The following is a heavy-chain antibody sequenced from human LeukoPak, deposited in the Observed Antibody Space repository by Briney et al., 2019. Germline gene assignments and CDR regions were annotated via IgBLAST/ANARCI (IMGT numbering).Heavy chain of an antibody. D-gene: IGHD3-10*01. Sequence: GASVKVSCKASGGTFSSYAISWVRQAPGQGLEWMGGIIPIFGTANYAQKFQGRVTITADESTSTAYMELSSLRSEDTAVYYCARTPGHTMVRGVIGVLDWWGQGTLVTVSS. V-gene: IGHV1-69*01. J-gene: IGHJ4*02. CDR2: IIPIFGTA. CDR1: GGTFSSYA. CDR3: ARTPGHTMVRGVIGVLDW.